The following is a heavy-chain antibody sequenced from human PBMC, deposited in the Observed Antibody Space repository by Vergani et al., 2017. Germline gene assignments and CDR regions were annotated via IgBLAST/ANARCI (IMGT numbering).Heavy chain of an antibody. CDR3: VKDHPVFDE. V-gene: IGHV3-30*02. J-gene: IGHJ4*02. CDR1: GFSFSTYG. CDR2: IQNDGIDK. Sequence: QVQLVESGGGVVQPGESLRLSCAASGFSFSTYGMNWVRQAPGKGLEWVAFIQNDGIDKFYADSVRGRFTISRDISKNTLYLEMNSLSADDTALYHCVKDHPVFDEWGRGTLVSVS.